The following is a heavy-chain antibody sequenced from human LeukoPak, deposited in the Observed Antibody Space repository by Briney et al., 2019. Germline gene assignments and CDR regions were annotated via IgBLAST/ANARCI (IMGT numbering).Heavy chain of an antibody. V-gene: IGHV1-2*02. CDR3: ARSRGVWFGELPEGAFDY. J-gene: IGHJ4*02. CDR2: INPNSGGT. CDR1: GYTFTGYY. D-gene: IGHD3-10*01. Sequence: GASVKVSCKASGYTFTGYYMHWVRQAPGQGLEWMGWINPNSGGTNYAQKFQGRATMTRDTSISTAYMELSRLRSDDTAVYYCARSRGVWFGELPEGAFDYWGQGTLVTVSS.